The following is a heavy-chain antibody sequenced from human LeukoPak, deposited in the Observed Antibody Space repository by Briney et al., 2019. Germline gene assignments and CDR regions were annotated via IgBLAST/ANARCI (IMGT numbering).Heavy chain of an antibody. CDR2: ISSTSSNI. J-gene: IGHJ4*02. CDR3: ATEFLGAVAETGDY. Sequence: PGGSLRLSSAASGFPFSSYAMNWVRQAPGKGLEWVSSISSTSSNIYYADSVKGRFTISRDNAKNSLYLQMNSLRAEDTAVYYCATEFLGAVAETGDYWGQGTLVTVSS. CDR1: GFPFSSYA. D-gene: IGHD6-19*01. V-gene: IGHV3-21*01.